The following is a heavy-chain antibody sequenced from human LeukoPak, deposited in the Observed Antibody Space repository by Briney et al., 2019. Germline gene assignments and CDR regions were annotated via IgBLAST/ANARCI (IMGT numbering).Heavy chain of an antibody. Sequence: SETLSLTCTVSGGSISSYYWSLIRQPAGKGLEWIGRIYTSGSTNYNPSLKSRVTMSVVTSKNQFSLKLSSVTAADTAVYYCARDLPYDILTGYYSPPYYFDYWGQGTLVTVSS. CDR1: GGSISSYY. D-gene: IGHD3-9*01. J-gene: IGHJ4*02. V-gene: IGHV4-4*07. CDR3: ARDLPYDILTGYYSPPYYFDY. CDR2: IYTSGST.